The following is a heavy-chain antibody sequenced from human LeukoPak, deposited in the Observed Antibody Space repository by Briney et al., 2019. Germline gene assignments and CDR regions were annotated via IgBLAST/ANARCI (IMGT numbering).Heavy chain of an antibody. CDR3: ARRMKLAAKGDAFDI. D-gene: IGHD2-15*01. CDR1: GDSINSDY. CDR2: IYYGGST. Sequence: SETLSLTCTVSGDSINSDYWNWIRQPPGKGLEWIGFIYYGGSTNYNPSLKSRVIISVDASRSHFSLKLSSVTAADTAVYYCARRMKLAAKGDAFDIWGQGTMVTVSS. J-gene: IGHJ3*02. V-gene: IGHV4-59*08.